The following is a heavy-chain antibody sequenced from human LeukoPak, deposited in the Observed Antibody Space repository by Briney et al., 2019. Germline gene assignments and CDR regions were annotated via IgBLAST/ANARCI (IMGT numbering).Heavy chain of an antibody. CDR2: IYYSGST. D-gene: IGHD3-10*01. Sequence: TFGDYAMSWFRQAPGKGLEWIGYIYYSGSTYYNPSLKSRVTISVDTSKNQFSLKLSSVTAADTAVYYCASYGDYYGMDVWGQGTTVTVSS. J-gene: IGHJ6*02. CDR1: TFGDYA. V-gene: IGHV4-30-4*08. CDR3: ASYGDYYGMDV.